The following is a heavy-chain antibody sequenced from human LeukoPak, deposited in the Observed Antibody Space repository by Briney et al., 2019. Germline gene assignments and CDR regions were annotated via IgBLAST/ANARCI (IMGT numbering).Heavy chain of an antibody. CDR1: GFTVSSNY. CDR2: IYSGGST. D-gene: IGHD3-9*01. V-gene: IGHV3-66*01. Sequence: PGGSLRLSCAASGFTVSSNYMSWVRQAPGKGLEWVSVIYSGGSTYYADSEKGRFTISRDNSKNTLYLQMNSLRAEDTAVYYCASWLRLDAFDIWGQGTMVTVSS. J-gene: IGHJ3*02. CDR3: ASWLRLDAFDI.